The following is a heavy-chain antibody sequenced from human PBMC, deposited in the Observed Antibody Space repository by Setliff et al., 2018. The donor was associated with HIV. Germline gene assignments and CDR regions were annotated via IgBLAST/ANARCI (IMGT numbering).Heavy chain of an antibody. CDR2: IYYTGST. CDR1: GYTFISYG. V-gene: IGHV4-61*08. CDR3: ARTRGYSLYYFDY. Sequence: SCKASGYTFISYGYSWVRQPPGKGLEWIGYIYYTGSTTYNPSLKSRVTMSGDTSKNKVSLKLRSVSAADTAVYYCARTRGYSLYYFDYWGQGTLVTVSS. D-gene: IGHD5-18*01. J-gene: IGHJ4*02.